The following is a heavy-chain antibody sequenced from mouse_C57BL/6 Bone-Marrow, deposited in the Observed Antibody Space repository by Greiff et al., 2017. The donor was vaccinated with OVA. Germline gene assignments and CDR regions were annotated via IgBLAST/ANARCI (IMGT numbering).Heavy chain of an antibody. D-gene: IGHD3-3*01. J-gene: IGHJ1*03. CDR3: ARLGPSYFDV. CDR2: IYPGSGNT. Sequence: QVQLQQSGPELVKPGASVKISCKASGYSFTSYYIHWVKQRPGQGLEWIGWIYPGSGNTKYNEKFKGKATLTADTSSSTAYMQLSSLTSDDSAVYYCARLGPSYFDVWGTGTTVTVSS. CDR1: GYSFTSYY. V-gene: IGHV1-66*01.